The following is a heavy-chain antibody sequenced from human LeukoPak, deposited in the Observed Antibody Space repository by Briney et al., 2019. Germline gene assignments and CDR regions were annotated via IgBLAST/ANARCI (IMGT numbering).Heavy chain of an antibody. Sequence: PSETLSLTCAVSGYSISSGYYWGWIRQPPGKGLEWIGSISHSGSTYYNPSLKSRVTISVDTSKNQFSLKLSSVTAADTAVYYCATPDPYYDSSGYGLWGQGTLVTVSS. CDR3: ATPDPYYDSSGYGL. V-gene: IGHV4-38-2*01. D-gene: IGHD3-22*01. CDR1: GYSISSGYY. CDR2: ISHSGST. J-gene: IGHJ4*02.